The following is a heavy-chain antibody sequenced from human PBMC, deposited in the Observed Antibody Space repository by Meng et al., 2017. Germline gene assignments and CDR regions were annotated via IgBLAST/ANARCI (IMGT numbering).Heavy chain of an antibody. CDR2: ISSSGSTI. CDR3: ARGQGYCSGGSCYSTFDY. D-gene: IGHD2-15*01. V-gene: IGHV3-48*03. J-gene: IGHJ4*02. Sequence: GESLKIYCAASGFTFSSYEMNWVRQAPGKGLEWVSYISSSGSTIYYADSVKGRFTISRDDAKNSLYLQMNSLRAEDTAVYYCARGQGYCSGGSCYSTFDYWGQGTLVTVSS. CDR1: GFTFSSYE.